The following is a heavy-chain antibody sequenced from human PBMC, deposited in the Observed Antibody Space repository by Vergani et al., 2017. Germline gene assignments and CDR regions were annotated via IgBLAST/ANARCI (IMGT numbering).Heavy chain of an antibody. CDR1: GGSISSGSYY. J-gene: IGHJ6*02. CDR3: AREYYDFWSGYFGYYYGMDV. D-gene: IGHD3-3*01. CDR2: IYTSGST. Sequence: QLQLQESGPGLVKPSETLSLTCTVSGGSISSGSYYWSWIRQPAGKGLEWIGRIYTSGSTNYNPSLKSRVTISVDTSKNQFSLKLSSVTAADTAVYYCAREYYDFWSGYFGYYYGMDVWGQGTTVTVSS. V-gene: IGHV4-61*02.